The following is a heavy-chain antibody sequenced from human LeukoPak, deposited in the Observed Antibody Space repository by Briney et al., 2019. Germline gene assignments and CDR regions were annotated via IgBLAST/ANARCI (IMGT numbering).Heavy chain of an antibody. Sequence: SQTLSLTCAVSGGSISSSGYYWSWIRQHPGKGLEWIGYIFYSGSTYYNPSLKSRVTISLDTSKDQFSLKLSSVTAADTAVYYCARANYYDSGGYLPVVYPSDYWGQGTLVTVSS. D-gene: IGHD3-22*01. CDR3: ARANYYDSGGYLPVVYPSDY. CDR2: IFYSGST. J-gene: IGHJ4*02. CDR1: GGSISSSGYY. V-gene: IGHV4-31*11.